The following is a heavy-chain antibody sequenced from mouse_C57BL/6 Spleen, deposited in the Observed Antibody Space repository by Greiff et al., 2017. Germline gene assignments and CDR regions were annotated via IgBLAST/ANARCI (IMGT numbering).Heavy chain of an antibody. CDR3: AENEGGGAFAY. CDR2: IWGGGST. J-gene: IGHJ3*01. Sequence: QVQLKESGPGLVAPSQSLSITCTVSGFSLTSYGVDWVRQPPGKGLEWLGVIWGGGSTNYNSALMSRLSISKDNPKCHVFLKMNSLQTYATAMYSCAENEGGGAFAYWGQGTLVTVSA. CDR1: GFSLTSYG. D-gene: IGHD1-1*02. V-gene: IGHV2-9*01.